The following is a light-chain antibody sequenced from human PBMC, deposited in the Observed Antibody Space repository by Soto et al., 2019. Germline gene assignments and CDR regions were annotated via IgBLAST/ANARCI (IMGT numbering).Light chain of an antibody. CDR1: QSVVSSH. J-gene: IGKJ1*01. Sequence: IVLAQSPGPLSFSPGERATLSCRASQSVVSSHLAWFQQKPGQAPRLLIYGASTRATGIPDRISGSGSGTDFTLTISRLEPEDFAVYYCQQYHSLPWTFGQGTKVDIK. CDR3: QQYHSLPWT. V-gene: IGKV3-20*01. CDR2: GAS.